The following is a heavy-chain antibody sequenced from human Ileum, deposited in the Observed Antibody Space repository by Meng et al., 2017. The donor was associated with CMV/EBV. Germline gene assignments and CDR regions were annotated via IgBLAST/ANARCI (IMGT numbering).Heavy chain of an antibody. V-gene: IGHV3-23*03. J-gene: IGHJ4*02. CDR2: IYWDGVET. CDR3: AKDDNGYTGEGGY. CDR1: GFTLSSHA. D-gene: IGHD5-24*01. Sequence: ATSGFTLSSHAMSWVRQAPGKGLEWVSVIYWDGVETYYADSVRGRFTTFRDNSKNMVFLQMNSLRAEDTAVYYCAKDDNGYTGEGGYWGQGTLVTVSS.